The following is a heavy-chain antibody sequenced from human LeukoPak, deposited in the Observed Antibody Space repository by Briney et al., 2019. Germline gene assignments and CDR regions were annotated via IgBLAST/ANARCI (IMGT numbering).Heavy chain of an antibody. Sequence: GESLKISCKGSGYSFTSYWIGWVRQMPGKGLEWMGIIYPGDSDTRYSPSLQGQVTISADKSISTAYLQWSSLKASDTAMYYCATLNCSTGCYTTNYYYYYMDVWGKGTTVTVSS. V-gene: IGHV5-51*01. CDR2: IYPGDSDT. D-gene: IGHD2-2*02. CDR1: GYSFTSYW. J-gene: IGHJ6*03. CDR3: ATLNCSTGCYTTNYYYYYMDV.